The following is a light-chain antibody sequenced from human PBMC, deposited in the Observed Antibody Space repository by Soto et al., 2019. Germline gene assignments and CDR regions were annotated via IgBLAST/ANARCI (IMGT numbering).Light chain of an antibody. CDR3: QQYDNWPSVT. CDR2: GAS. J-gene: IGKJ4*01. CDR1: QSVSNSY. Sequence: EVVLTQSPGTLSLSPGERATLSCRASQSVSNSYLAWYQQKPGQAPRLLIYGASARATGIPATFSGSGSGTEFTLTISSLQSEDFAIYYCQQYDNWPSVTFGGGTKVDIK. V-gene: IGKV3-15*01.